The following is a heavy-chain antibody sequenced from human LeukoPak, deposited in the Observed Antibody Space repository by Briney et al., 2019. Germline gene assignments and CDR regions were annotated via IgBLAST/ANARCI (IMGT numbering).Heavy chain of an antibody. D-gene: IGHD3-10*01. Sequence: GGSLSLSCAASGFTFSCFGMQWVRHAPGQGLEGGAFIRYDGSNKYYADSVKGRFTISRDNSKNTLYLQMNSLRAEDTAVYYCAKDRRGSGSYSRNDYWGQGTLVTVSS. J-gene: IGHJ4*02. CDR3: AKDRRGSGSYSRNDY. CDR2: IRYDGSNK. CDR1: GFTFSCFG. V-gene: IGHV3-30*02.